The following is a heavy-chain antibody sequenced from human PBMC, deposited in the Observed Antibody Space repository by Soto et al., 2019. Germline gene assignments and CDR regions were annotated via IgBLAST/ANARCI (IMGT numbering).Heavy chain of an antibody. V-gene: IGHV1-69*01. CDR3: ARDLGITIAWPPRRETYRWLDP. CDR1: GGTFTYYG. J-gene: IGHJ5*02. CDR2: IIPIIGPA. D-gene: IGHD3-9*01. Sequence: QVQLVQSGAEVKRPGSSVKLSCKASGGTFTYYGISWVRQARGQGLEWMGGIIPIIGPATYAQKFQGRLTITADQSTSTDYMELSSLGSEDTALYYCARDLGITIAWPPRRETYRWLDPWGQGTLVTVSS.